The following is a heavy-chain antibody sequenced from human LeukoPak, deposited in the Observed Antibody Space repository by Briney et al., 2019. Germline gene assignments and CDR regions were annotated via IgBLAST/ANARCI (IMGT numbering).Heavy chain of an antibody. CDR1: GGSISSSSYY. D-gene: IGHD1-26*01. V-gene: IGHV4-39*01. J-gene: IGHJ4*02. CDR3: ARGSGSYYVVIDY. Sequence: TSETLSLTCAVSGGSISSSSYYWVWIRQPPGKGLEWIGSIYYSGSTYYNPSLKSRVTISVDTSKNQFSLKLSSVTAADTAVYYCARGSGSYYVVIDYWGQGTLVTVSS. CDR2: IYYSGST.